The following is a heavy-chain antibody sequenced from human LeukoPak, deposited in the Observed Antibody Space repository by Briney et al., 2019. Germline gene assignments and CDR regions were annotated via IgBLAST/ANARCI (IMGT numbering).Heavy chain of an antibody. CDR1: GFTFSSYS. Sequence: GGSLRLSCAASGFTFSSYSMNWVRQAPGKGLEWVSYISSSSSTIYYADSVKGRFTISRDNAKNSLYLQMNSLRAEDTAVYYCARDPSIVPAAKGWFDPWGQGTLVTVSS. J-gene: IGHJ5*02. V-gene: IGHV3-48*04. CDR3: ARDPSIVPAAKGWFDP. CDR2: ISSSSSTI. D-gene: IGHD2-2*01.